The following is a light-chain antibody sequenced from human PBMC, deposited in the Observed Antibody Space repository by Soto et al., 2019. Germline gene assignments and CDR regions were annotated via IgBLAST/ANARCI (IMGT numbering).Light chain of an antibody. Sequence: QSALTQPASVSGSPGQSITISCTGTSGDIGSSNRVSWYQQHPGKAPKLIIYEVTDRPSGVSNRFSGSKSGNTASLTISGLQAADEAEYYCSSYTNIKTRACVFGTGTKVTVL. CDR1: SGDIGSSNR. CDR2: EVT. CDR3: SSYTNIKTRACV. J-gene: IGLJ1*01. V-gene: IGLV2-14*01.